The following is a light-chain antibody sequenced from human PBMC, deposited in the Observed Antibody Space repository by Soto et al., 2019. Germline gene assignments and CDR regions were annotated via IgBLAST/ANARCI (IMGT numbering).Light chain of an antibody. Sequence: DIQMTQSPSTLSASVGDRVTITCRASQSISKWLAWYQQKPGKAPQLLIFGASNLESGVPSRFSGSGSGMEFTLTISSLQADDFATYYCQQYNSYDMWSFGQGTKVDLK. V-gene: IGKV1-5*01. CDR2: GAS. J-gene: IGKJ1*01. CDR3: QQYNSYDMWS. CDR1: QSISKW.